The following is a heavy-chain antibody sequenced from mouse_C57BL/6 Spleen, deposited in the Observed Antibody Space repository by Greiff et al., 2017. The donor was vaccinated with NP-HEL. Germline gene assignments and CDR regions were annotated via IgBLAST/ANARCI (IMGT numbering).Heavy chain of an antibody. D-gene: IGHD2-3*01. V-gene: IGHV1-80*01. CDR2: IYPGDGDT. CDR3: ARGELGLLRYFDV. J-gene: IGHJ1*03. Sequence: VQLQQSGAELVKPGASVKISCKASGYAFSSYWMNWVKQRPGKGLEWIGQIYPGDGDTNYNGKFKGKATLTADKSSSTAYMQLSSLTSEDSAVYFCARGELGLLRYFDVWGTGTTVTVSS. CDR1: GYAFSSYW.